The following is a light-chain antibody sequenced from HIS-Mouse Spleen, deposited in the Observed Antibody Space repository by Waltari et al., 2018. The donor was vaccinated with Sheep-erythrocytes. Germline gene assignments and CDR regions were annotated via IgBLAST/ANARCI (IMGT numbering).Light chain of an antibody. CDR1: QVISSA. CDR2: DAS. CDR3: QQFNSYLYT. V-gene: IGKV1-13*02. J-gene: IGKJ2*01. Sequence: AIQLTQSPSSLSASVGDRVTITCRASQVISSALAWYQQKPGKAPKLLIYDASSLESGVPSRFSGSGSGTDFTLTISSLQPEDFATYYCQQFNSYLYTFGQGTKLEIK.